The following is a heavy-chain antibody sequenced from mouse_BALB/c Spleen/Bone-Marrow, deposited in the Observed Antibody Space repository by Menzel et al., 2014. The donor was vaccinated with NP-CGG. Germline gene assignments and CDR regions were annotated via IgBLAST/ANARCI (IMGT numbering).Heavy chain of an antibody. Sequence: LQQPGSELVRPGTSVKLSCKASGYTFTSYWMHWVKQRPGQGLEWIGNIYPFSGSSNYDEKFKSKATLTVDTSSSTAYRQLISLTSEDSAVYYCTRSPITTVVAETMDCWGQGTSVTVSS. CDR1: GYTFTSYW. CDR3: TRSPITTVVAETMDC. D-gene: IGHD1-1*01. J-gene: IGHJ4*01. V-gene: IGHV1S22*01. CDR2: IYPFSGSS.